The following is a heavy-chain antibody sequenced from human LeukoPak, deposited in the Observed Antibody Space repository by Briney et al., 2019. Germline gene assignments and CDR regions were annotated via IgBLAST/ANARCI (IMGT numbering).Heavy chain of an antibody. Sequence: PGGSLRLSCAASGSTFNNYWMSWVRQAPGKGLEWVANIKQDGSQKYYVDSVKGRFTISRDNAKNSLYLQMNSLRAEDTAVYYCARXGLPDYWGXGILVXVSS. D-gene: IGHD2-21*01. CDR1: GSTFNNYW. CDR2: IKQDGSQK. J-gene: IGHJ4*02. CDR3: ARXGLPDY. V-gene: IGHV3-7*03.